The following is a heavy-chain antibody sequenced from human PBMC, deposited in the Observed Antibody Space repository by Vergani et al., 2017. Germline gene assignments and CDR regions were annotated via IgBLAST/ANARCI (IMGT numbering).Heavy chain of an antibody. CDR3: ARERNDGAYCGGDCYFDAFDI. D-gene: IGHD2-21*01. V-gene: IGHV4-61*02. Sequence: QVQLQESGPGLVKPSQTLSLTCTVSGGSISSGSYYWSWIWQPAGKGLEWIGRIYTSGSTNYNPSLKSRVTISVDTSKNQFSLKLSSVTAADTAVYYCARERNDGAYCGGDCYFDAFDIWGQGTMVTVSS. CDR2: IYTSGST. J-gene: IGHJ3*02. CDR1: GGSISSGSYY.